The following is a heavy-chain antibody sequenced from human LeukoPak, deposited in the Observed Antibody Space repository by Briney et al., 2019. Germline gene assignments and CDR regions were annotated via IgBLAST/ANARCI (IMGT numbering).Heavy chain of an antibody. J-gene: IGHJ4*02. CDR3: ARAKSEDGYNSD. Sequence: GASVKVSCKASGGTLSSYAISWVRQAPGQGLEWMGGIIPIFGTANYAQKFQGRVTITTDESTSTAYMELSSLRSEDTAVYYCARAKSEDGYNSDWGQGTLVTVSS. CDR2: IIPIFGTA. V-gene: IGHV1-69*05. D-gene: IGHD5-24*01. CDR1: GGTLSSYA.